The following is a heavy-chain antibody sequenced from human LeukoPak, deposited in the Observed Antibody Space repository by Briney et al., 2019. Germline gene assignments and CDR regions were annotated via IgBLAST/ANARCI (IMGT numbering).Heavy chain of an antibody. Sequence: SVKVSCKASGGTFSSYAISWVRQAPGQGLEWMGGIIPIFGTANYAQKFQGRVTITTDESTSTAYMELSSLRSEDTAVYYCARVGNPGYSSGWYDLWGQGTLLTVSS. CDR1: GGTFSSYA. V-gene: IGHV1-69*05. D-gene: IGHD6-19*01. CDR2: IIPIFGTA. J-gene: IGHJ5*02. CDR3: ARVGNPGYSSGWYDL.